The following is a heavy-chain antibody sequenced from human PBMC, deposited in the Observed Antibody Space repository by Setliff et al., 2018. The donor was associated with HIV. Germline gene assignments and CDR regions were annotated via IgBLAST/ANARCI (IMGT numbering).Heavy chain of an antibody. CDR3: AKDKGSSGWSA. Sequence: ASVKVSCKASGYIFTDYYIHWVRQAPGQGLEWMGWINTNTGNPTYAQGFTGRFVFSLDTSVSTAYLQMNSLRVEDTAVYYCAKDKGSSGWSAWGQGTLVTVSS. CDR2: INTNTGNP. V-gene: IGHV7-4-1*02. D-gene: IGHD6-19*01. J-gene: IGHJ5*02. CDR1: GYIFTDYY.